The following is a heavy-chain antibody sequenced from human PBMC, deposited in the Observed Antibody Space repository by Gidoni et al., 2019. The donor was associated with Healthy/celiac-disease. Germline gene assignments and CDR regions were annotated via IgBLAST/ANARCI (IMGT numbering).Heavy chain of an antibody. Sequence: QVQLQQWGAGLLKPSETLSLTCAVYGGSFSGYSWSWIRQPPGKGLEWIGEINHSGSTNYNPSLKSRVTISVDTSKNQFSLKLSSVTAADTAVYYCARGRGYYDSSGYYRFDYWGQGTLVTVSS. CDR2: INHSGST. CDR3: ARGRGYYDSSGYYRFDY. D-gene: IGHD3-22*01. J-gene: IGHJ4*02. CDR1: GGSFSGYS. V-gene: IGHV4-34*01.